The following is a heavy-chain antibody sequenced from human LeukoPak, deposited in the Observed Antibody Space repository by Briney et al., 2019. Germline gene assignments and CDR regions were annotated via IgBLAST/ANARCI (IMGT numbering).Heavy chain of an antibody. V-gene: IGHV3-64*01. CDR2: ISSNGGST. CDR3: ARDSYSGYGGTGNSDY. CDR1: GFTFSSYA. D-gene: IGHD5-12*01. Sequence: GGSLRLSCAASGFTFSSYAMHWVRQAPGKGLEYVAAISSNGGSTYYANSMKGRFTISRDNSKNTLYLQMGSLRAEDMAVYYCARDSYSGYGGTGNSDYWGQGTLVTVSS. J-gene: IGHJ4*02.